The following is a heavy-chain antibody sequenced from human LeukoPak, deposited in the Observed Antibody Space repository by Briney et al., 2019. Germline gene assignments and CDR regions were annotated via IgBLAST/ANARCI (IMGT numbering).Heavy chain of an antibody. CDR3: ARQLDLDY. J-gene: IGHJ4*02. Sequence: GSLRLSCAAPGFTVRSYSMDWVRQAPGKGLEWVANIKQDGSEKYYVDSVKGRFTISRDNAKNSLYLQMNSLRAEDTAVYYCARQLDLDYWGQGTLVTVSS. V-gene: IGHV3-7*01. CDR2: IKQDGSEK. D-gene: IGHD1-1*01. CDR1: GFTVRSYS.